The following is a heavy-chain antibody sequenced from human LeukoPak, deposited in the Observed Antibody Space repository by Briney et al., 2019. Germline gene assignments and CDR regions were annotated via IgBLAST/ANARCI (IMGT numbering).Heavy chain of an antibody. CDR1: GYTFTSYG. V-gene: IGHV1-69*06. CDR3: ARGVGHCSNTYCYWANFDF. CDR2: IIPMFGTV. D-gene: IGHD2-2*01. Sequence: GASVKVSCKASGYTFTSYGISWVRQAPGQGLEWIGGIIPMFGTVNYAQKFRGRVTMTADKLTSTAYMELSSLGSDDTAVYYCARGVGHCSNTYCYWANFDFWGQGTLVTVSS. J-gene: IGHJ4*02.